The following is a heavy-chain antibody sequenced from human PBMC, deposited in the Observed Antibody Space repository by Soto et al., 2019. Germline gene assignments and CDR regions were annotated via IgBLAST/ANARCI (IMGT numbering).Heavy chain of an antibody. CDR3: AREEGYDSWSGHWVMDV. D-gene: IGHD3-3*01. J-gene: IGHJ6*03. Sequence: SETLSLTCTVSGGSISSYYWSWIRQPPGKGLEWIGYIYYSGSTNYNPSLKSRVTLSVDTSKNQFSLKLSSVTAADTAVYYCAREEGYDSWSGHWVMDVWGKGTTVTVSS. V-gene: IGHV4-59*01. CDR1: GGSISSYY. CDR2: IYYSGST.